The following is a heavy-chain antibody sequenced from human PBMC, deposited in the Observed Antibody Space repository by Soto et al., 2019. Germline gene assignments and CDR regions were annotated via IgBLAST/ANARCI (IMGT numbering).Heavy chain of an antibody. D-gene: IGHD4-17*01. J-gene: IGHJ6*02. CDR3: ARDADYGGSRGGMDV. V-gene: IGHV4-31*03. CDR1: GGSVNNANYF. CDR2: IYYSGST. Sequence: QVRLEESGPGLVKPSETLSLICSVSGGSVNNANYFWNWIRHHPENGLEWIGYIYYSGSTRYNPSLKTRATLSIETSKNQFSLRLSSVTVADTGVYFCARDADYGGSRGGMDVWGRGTTVTVSS.